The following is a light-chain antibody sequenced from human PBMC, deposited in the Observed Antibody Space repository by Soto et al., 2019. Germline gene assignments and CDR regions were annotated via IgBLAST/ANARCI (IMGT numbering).Light chain of an antibody. J-gene: IGKJ5*01. CDR1: QSISGT. Sequence: IVMTQSPATLSVSPGGRATLSCRASQSISGTLAWYQQIPGQPPRLLIYDSTNRAAGIPARFSGSRSGTDFTLTISSVEPEDFAMYYCHQRNQFGQGTRLEIK. CDR2: DST. CDR3: HQRNQ. V-gene: IGKV3D-11*03.